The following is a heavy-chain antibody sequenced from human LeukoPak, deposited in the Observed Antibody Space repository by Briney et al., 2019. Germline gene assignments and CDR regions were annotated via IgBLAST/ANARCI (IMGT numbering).Heavy chain of an antibody. V-gene: IGHV1-18*01. J-gene: IGHJ4*02. Sequence: ASVKVSCKASGYTFTSYGISWVRQAPGQGLEWMGWISAYNGNTNYAQKLQGRVTMTTDTSTSTAYMELRSLRSDDTAVYYCARDYWMYSGSYYRGDHFDYWGQGTLVTVSS. CDR3: ARDYWMYSGSYYRGDHFDY. CDR2: ISAYNGNT. CDR1: GYTFTSYG. D-gene: IGHD1-26*01.